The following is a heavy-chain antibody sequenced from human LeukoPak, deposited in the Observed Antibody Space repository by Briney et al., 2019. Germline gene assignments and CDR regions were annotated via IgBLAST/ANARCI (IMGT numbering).Heavy chain of an antibody. J-gene: IGHJ4*02. Sequence: ASVKVSCKASGYTFTSYDINGVRQATGQGLEWMGWMNPNSGNTGYAQKFQGRVTMTRNTSISTAYMELSSLRSEDTAVYSCARGPDYDYVWGSYRLTTLFDYWGQGTLVTVSS. CDR1: GYTFTSYD. V-gene: IGHV1-8*01. D-gene: IGHD3-16*02. CDR3: ARGPDYDYVWGSYRLTTLFDY. CDR2: MNPNSGNT.